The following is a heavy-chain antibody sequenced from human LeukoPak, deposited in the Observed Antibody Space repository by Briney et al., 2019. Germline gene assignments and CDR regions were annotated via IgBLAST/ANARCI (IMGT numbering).Heavy chain of an antibody. CDR1: GGTFSSYA. D-gene: IGHD2-15*01. CDR3: ARPEYCSGGSCYPPPRHWFDP. CDR2: IIPIFGTA. J-gene: IGHJ5*02. V-gene: IGHV1-69*05. Sequence: GSSVKVSCKASGGTFSSYAISWVRQAPGQGLEWMGGIIPIFGTANYAQKFQGRVTITTDESTSTAYMELSSLKASDTAMYYCARPEYCSGGSCYPPPRHWFDPWGQGTLVTVSS.